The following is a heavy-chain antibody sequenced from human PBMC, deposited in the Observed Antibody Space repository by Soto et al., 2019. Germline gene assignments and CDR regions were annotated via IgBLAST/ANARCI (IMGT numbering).Heavy chain of an antibody. CDR2: ITSNAGSS. CDR3: VKSSYSPTYFPGDY. CDR1: GFTFSNYD. J-gene: IGHJ4*02. D-gene: IGHD5-12*01. Sequence: GGSLRLSCTTSGFTFSNYDMNWVRQAPGKGLEWVSTITSNAGSSYYADSVRGRFTVSRDNSQNTLYLQMNSLSAEDTAVYYCVKSSYSPTYFPGDYWGQGTLVTVSS. V-gene: IGHV3-23*01.